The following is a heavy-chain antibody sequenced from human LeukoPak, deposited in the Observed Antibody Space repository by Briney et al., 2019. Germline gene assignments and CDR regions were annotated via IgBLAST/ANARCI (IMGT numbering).Heavy chain of an antibody. CDR3: ARVLRSGTEFDY. Sequence: KASETLSLTCAVYGGSFSGYYWSWIRQPPGKGLEWIGEINHSGSTNYNPSLKSRVTISVGTSKNQFSLKLSSVTAADTAVYYCARVLRSGTEFDYWGQGTLVTVSS. D-gene: IGHD3-10*01. CDR1: GGSFSGYY. V-gene: IGHV4-34*01. J-gene: IGHJ4*02. CDR2: INHSGST.